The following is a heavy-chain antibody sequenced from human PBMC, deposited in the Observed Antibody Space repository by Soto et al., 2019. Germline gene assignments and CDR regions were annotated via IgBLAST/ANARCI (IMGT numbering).Heavy chain of an antibody. Sequence: QVQLVQSGAEVKKPGASVKVSCKASGYTFTSYCMHWVRQAPGQGLEWMGRINRAGGSTSYEQKFQGRVTTMRDASTSRVYMELRSLRSEDTAVYYCARELGGSNSSGCDYWGQGTLVTVSS. V-gene: IGHV1-46*01. CDR3: ARELGGSNSSGCDY. CDR1: GYTFTSYC. CDR2: INRAGGST. D-gene: IGHD6-6*01. J-gene: IGHJ4*02.